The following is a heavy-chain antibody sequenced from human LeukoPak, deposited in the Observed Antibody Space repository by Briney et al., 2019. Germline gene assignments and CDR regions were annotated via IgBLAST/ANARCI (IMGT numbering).Heavy chain of an antibody. CDR2: ISSSGTTI. CDR1: GFTVSSYE. Sequence: PGGSLRLSCAASGFTVSSYEMNWVRQAPGKGLEWLSYISSSGTTIYYADSVKGRFTISRDNAKNSLYLQMNSLRAEDTAVYYCAELGITMIGGVWGKGTTVTISS. J-gene: IGHJ6*04. V-gene: IGHV3-48*03. D-gene: IGHD3-10*02. CDR3: AELGITMIGGV.